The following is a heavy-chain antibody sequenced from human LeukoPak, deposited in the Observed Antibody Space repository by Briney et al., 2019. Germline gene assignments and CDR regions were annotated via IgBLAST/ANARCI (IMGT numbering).Heavy chain of an antibody. CDR2: IYHSGST. D-gene: IGHD3-9*01. Sequence: SETLSLTCAVSGYSISSGYYWGWIRQPPGKGLEWIGSIYHSGSTYYNPSLKSRVTISVDTSKNQFSLKLSSVTAADTAVYYCARTTPDILTGYYRYNWFDPWGQGTLATVSS. CDR1: GYSISSGYY. V-gene: IGHV4-38-2*01. CDR3: ARTTPDILTGYYRYNWFDP. J-gene: IGHJ5*02.